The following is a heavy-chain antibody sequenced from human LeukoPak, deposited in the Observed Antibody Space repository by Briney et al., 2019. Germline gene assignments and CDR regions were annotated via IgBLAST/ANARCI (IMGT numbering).Heavy chain of an antibody. J-gene: IGHJ6*03. Sequence: SETLSLTCTVSGGSISSYYWSWIRQPPGKGLEWIGSIYYSGSTYYSPSLKSRVTISVDTSKNQFSLKLSSVTAADTAVYYCARGRVTMVRGVIANYYYYYYMDVWGKGTTVTVSS. CDR1: GGSISSYY. CDR2: IYYSGST. D-gene: IGHD3-10*01. CDR3: ARGRVTMVRGVIANYYYYYYMDV. V-gene: IGHV4-59*12.